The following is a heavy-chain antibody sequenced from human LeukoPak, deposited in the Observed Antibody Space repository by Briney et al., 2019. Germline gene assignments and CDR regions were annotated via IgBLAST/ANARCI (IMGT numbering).Heavy chain of an antibody. Sequence: PGGSLRLSCAASGFTFSSYWMSWVRQAPGKGLEWVANMKQDGSEKYYVDSVKGRFTISRDNAKNSLYLQMNSLRAEDTAVYYCARDSKELVSSSTAGGFDYWGQGTLVTVSS. D-gene: IGHD2-2*01. V-gene: IGHV3-7*01. CDR2: MKQDGSEK. CDR3: ARDSKELVSSSTAGGFDY. J-gene: IGHJ4*02. CDR1: GFTFSSYW.